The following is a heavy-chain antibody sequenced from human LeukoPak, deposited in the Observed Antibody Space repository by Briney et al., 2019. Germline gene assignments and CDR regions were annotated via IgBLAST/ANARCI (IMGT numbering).Heavy chain of an antibody. CDR3: ARYGDGYQI. D-gene: IGHD5-24*01. Sequence: GGSLRLSCAASGFTFSSYSMNWVRQAPGRGLAWLSRINSDGSSTSYADSVKGRFTISRDNAKNTLYLQMNSLRAEDTAVYYCARYGDGYQIWGQGTMVTVSS. V-gene: IGHV3-74*01. J-gene: IGHJ3*02. CDR1: GFTFSSYS. CDR2: INSDGSST.